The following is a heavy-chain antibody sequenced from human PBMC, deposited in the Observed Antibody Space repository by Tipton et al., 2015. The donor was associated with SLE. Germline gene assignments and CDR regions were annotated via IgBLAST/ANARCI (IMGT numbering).Heavy chain of an antibody. Sequence: SLRLSCAASGFTFSSYAMSWVRQAPGKGLEWVSAISGGGGSTYYADSVKGRFTISRDNSKNTLYLQMNSLRAEDTAVYYCARQYVIAVAAPDYWGQGTLVTVSS. J-gene: IGHJ4*02. CDR1: GFTFSSYA. CDR3: ARQYVIAVAAPDY. CDR2: ISGGGGST. D-gene: IGHD6-19*01. V-gene: IGHV3-23*01.